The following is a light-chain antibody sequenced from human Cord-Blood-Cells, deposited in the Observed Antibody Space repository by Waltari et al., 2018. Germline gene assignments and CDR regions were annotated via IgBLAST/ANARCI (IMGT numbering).Light chain of an antibody. J-gene: IGLJ2*01. Sequence: SYELTQPPSVSVSPGQTASITCSGDQLGDKYACWYQQKPGQSTVLVIYQDSKRPPGIPERFSGSNSGNTATLTISGTQAMDEADYYCQAWDSSTPAVVFGGGTKLTVL. V-gene: IGLV3-1*01. CDR3: QAWDSSTPAVV. CDR1: QLGDKY. CDR2: QDS.